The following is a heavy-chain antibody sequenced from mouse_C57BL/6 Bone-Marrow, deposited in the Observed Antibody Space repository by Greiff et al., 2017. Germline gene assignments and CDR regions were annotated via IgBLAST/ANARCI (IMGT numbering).Heavy chain of an antibody. V-gene: IGHV14-4*01. CDR1: GFNIKDDY. CDR2: IDPENGDT. D-gene: IGHD1-2*01. Sequence: VQLQQSGAELVRPGASVKLSCTASGFNIKDDYMHWVKQRPEQGLEWIGWIDPENGDTEYASKFQGQATITADTSSNTAYLQLSSLTSEDTAVYYCTTQDYDGFFRYAMDYWGQGTSVTVSS. J-gene: IGHJ4*01. CDR3: TTQDYDGFFRYAMDY.